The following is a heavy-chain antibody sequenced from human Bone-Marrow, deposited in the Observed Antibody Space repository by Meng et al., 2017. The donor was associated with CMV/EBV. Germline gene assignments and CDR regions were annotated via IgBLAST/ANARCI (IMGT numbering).Heavy chain of an antibody. CDR3: ARDMNFDWYFHPRNDY. V-gene: IGHV3-48*04. Sequence: GESLKISCAASGFTFSSYSMNWVRQAPGKGLEWVSYISSSSSTIYYADSVKGRFTISRDNAKNSLYLQMNSLRAEDTAVYYCARDMNFDWYFHPRNDYWGHGTLVTVSS. CDR2: ISSSSSTI. D-gene: IGHD3-9*01. CDR1: GFTFSSYS. J-gene: IGHJ4*01.